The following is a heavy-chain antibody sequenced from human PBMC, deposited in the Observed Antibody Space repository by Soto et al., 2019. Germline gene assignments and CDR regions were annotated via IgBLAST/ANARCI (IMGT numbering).Heavy chain of an antibody. J-gene: IGHJ4*02. V-gene: IGHV4-30-2*01. D-gene: IGHD1-26*01. CDR3: ARGGGSDSFDY. CDR1: GGSVSSGSYY. CDR2: INHLETT. Sequence: PSETLSLTCTVSGGSVSSGSYYWSWIRQPPGKGLEWIGYINHLETTFYNPSFESRLTLSIDRAKNQFSLKLHSMSAADRAVYFCARGGGSDSFDYWGQGILVTVSS.